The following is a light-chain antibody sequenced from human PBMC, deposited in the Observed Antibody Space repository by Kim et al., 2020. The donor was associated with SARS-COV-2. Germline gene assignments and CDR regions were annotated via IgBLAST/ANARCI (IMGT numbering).Light chain of an antibody. V-gene: IGLV10-54*01. J-gene: IGLJ3*02. Sequence: RQTARITCTGNSNNVGNQGAAWLQQHQGHPPKLLAYRNNNRPSGVSERLSASRSGNTASLTITGLQPEDEADYYCSTWDSSLNEWVFGGGTKLTVL. CDR1: SNNVGNQG. CDR3: STWDSSLNEWV. CDR2: RNN.